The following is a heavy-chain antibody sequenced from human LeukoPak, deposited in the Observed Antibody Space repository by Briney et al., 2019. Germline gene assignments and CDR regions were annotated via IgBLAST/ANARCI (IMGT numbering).Heavy chain of an antibody. CDR3: ARDMFTNTWYVLDY. V-gene: IGHV3-48*02. J-gene: IGHJ4*02. CDR1: GFTFSTYS. CDR2: ISTSSDTI. Sequence: GGSLRPSCAASGFTFSTYSMNWVRQAPGKGLEWISYISTSSDTIYYADSVKGRFTISRDNVKNSLYLQMNSLRDEDTAVYYCARDMFTNTWYVLDYWGQGTLVTVSS. D-gene: IGHD6-13*01.